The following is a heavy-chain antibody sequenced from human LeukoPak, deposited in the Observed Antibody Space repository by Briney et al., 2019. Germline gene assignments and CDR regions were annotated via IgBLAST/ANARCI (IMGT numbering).Heavy chain of an antibody. CDR3: ARVQQGYSYVFDY. CDR1: GGSISSYY. Sequence: SETLSLTCTVSGGSISSYYWSWIRQPPGKGLEWIGYIYYSGSTNYNPSLKSRVTISVDTSKNQFSLKLSSVTAADTAVYYCARVQQGYSYVFDYWGQGTLVTVSS. J-gene: IGHJ4*02. CDR2: IYYSGST. V-gene: IGHV4-59*01. D-gene: IGHD5-18*01.